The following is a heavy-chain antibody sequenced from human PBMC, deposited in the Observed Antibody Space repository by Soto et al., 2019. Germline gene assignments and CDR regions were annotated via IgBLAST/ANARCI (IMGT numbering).Heavy chain of an antibody. CDR1: GFTFTSSA. J-gene: IGHJ6*02. Sequence: GPSVKVSCKASGFTFTSSAVQWVRQARGQRLEWIGWIVVGSGNTNYAQKFQERVTITRDMSTSTAYMELSSLRSEDTAVYYCAVRPPSAAGTDYYYYYGMDVWGQGTTVTVSS. CDR2: IVVGSGNT. V-gene: IGHV1-58*01. D-gene: IGHD6-13*01. CDR3: AVRPPSAAGTDYYYYYGMDV.